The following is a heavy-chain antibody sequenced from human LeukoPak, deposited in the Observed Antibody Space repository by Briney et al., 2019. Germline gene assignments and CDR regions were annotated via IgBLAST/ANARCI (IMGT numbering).Heavy chain of an antibody. CDR2: ISSTCRTI. Sequence: GGSLRLSCAAFGFIFSNHEMNWVRQAPGKGLQWVSYISSTCRTIYYADSVKGRFTISRDNAENSLYLQMNSLRAEDTAVYYCARTLIAAVGASKNWLDPWGQGTLVTVSS. CDR3: ARTLIAAVGASKNWLDP. V-gene: IGHV3-48*03. J-gene: IGHJ5*02. CDR1: GFIFSNHE. D-gene: IGHD6-13*01.